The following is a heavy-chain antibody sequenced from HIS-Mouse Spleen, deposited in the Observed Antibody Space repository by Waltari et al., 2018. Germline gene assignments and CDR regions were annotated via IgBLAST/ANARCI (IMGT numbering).Heavy chain of an antibody. CDR1: CGSISSSSYY. J-gene: IGHJ2*01. CDR3: AREIPYSSSWYDWYFDL. CDR2: IYYSGGT. D-gene: IGHD6-13*01. V-gene: IGHV4-39*07. Sequence: QLQLQESGPGLVKPSETLSLTCTVSCGSISSSSYYWGWIRQPQGKGLGWSGSIYYSGGTYNNPSPKSRVTISVDTSTNQFSLKLGAVTAADTAVYYCAREIPYSSSWYDWYFDLWGRGTLVTVSS.